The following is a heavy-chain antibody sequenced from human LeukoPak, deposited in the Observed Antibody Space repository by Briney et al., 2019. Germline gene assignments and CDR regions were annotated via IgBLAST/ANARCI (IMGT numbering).Heavy chain of an antibody. D-gene: IGHD3-10*01. J-gene: IGHJ4*02. CDR3: ARGKGRRGPRNDY. V-gene: IGHV4-34*01. CDR2: INHSGST. CDR1: GGSFSGYY. Sequence: SETLSLTCAVYGGSFSGYYWSWIRQPPGKGLEWIGEINHSGSTNYNPPLKSRVTISVDTSKNQFSLKLSSVTAADTAVYYCARGKGRRGPRNDYWGQGTLVTVSS.